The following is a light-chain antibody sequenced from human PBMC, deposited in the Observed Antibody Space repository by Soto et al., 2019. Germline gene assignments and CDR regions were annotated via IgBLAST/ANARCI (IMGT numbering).Light chain of an antibody. Sequence: EIVLTQSPATLSLSPGERAALSCRASQSVSNFLAWYQQKPGQAPRLLIYDASTRATGIPARFSGSGSGTDFALTISSLEPEDFAVYYCQQRRTWPPLTFGGGTKVEIK. CDR1: QSVSNF. V-gene: IGKV3-11*01. J-gene: IGKJ4*01. CDR2: DAS. CDR3: QQRRTWPPLT.